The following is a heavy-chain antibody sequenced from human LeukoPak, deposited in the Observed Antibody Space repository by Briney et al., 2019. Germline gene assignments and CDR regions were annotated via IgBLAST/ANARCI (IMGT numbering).Heavy chain of an antibody. J-gene: IGHJ4*02. CDR3: ATLLPGV. V-gene: IGHV3-74*01. CDR1: GFTISNYW. D-gene: IGHD1-26*01. CDR2: INSDGSIT. Sequence: PGGSLRLSCVASGFTISNYWMHWVRQAPGKGLVWVSRINSDGSITTYADSVKGRFTISRDNAKNTMYLQKNSLRDEDTAVYYCATLLPGVWGQGTLVTVSS.